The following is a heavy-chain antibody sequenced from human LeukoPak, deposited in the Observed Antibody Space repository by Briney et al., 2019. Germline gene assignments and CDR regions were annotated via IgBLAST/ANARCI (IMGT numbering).Heavy chain of an antibody. CDR3: AREAVAATGRGLEY. D-gene: IGHD6-19*01. Sequence: SETLSLTCTVSGGSTSSYYWTWIRQPAGKGLEWIGRIYASGTTNYNPSLKSRVAMSVDTSNNQFSLKLSSVTAADTAVYHCAREAVAATGRGLEYWGQGTLVTVSS. J-gene: IGHJ4*02. V-gene: IGHV4-4*07. CDR2: IYASGTT. CDR1: GGSTSSYY.